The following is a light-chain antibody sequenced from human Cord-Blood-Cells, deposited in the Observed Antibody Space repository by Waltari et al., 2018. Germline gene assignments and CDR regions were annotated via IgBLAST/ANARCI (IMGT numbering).Light chain of an antibody. CDR3: QQYNSYWT. V-gene: IGKV1-5*01. CDR2: DAS. CDR1: QSISSW. Sequence: DIQMTQSPSTLSASVGHRATITCRASQSISSWLAWYQQKPGKAPKLLIYDASSLESGVPSRFSGSGSGTEFTLTISSLQPDDFATYYCQQYNSYWTFGQGTKVEIK. J-gene: IGKJ1*01.